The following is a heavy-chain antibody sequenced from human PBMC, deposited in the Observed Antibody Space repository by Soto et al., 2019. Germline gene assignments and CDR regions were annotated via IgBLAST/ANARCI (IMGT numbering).Heavy chain of an antibody. CDR1: GFTFSSYS. J-gene: IGHJ6*02. V-gene: IGHV3-21*01. Sequence: GGSLRLSCAASGFTFSSYSMNWVRQAPGKGLEWVSSISSSSSYIYYADSVKGRFTISRDNAKNSLYLQMNSLRAEDTAVYYCARDPVDIVVVPAAPRYYYYGMDVWGQGTTVTVSS. CDR3: ARDPVDIVVVPAAPRYYYYGMDV. D-gene: IGHD2-2*03. CDR2: ISSSSSYI.